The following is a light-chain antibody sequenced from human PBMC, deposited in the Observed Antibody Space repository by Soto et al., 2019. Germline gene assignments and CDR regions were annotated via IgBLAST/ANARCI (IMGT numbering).Light chain of an antibody. J-gene: IGLJ2*01. CDR2: DNN. V-gene: IGLV1-51*01. CDR1: NSNIGNNY. Sequence: QSVLTQPPSVSAAPGQKVTISCSGSNSNIGNNYVSWYQQFPGTAPKLLIYDNNKRPSGIPDRFSGSKSGTSATLGITGLQTGDEADYYCGTWDTSLSAGVFGGGTKLIVL. CDR3: GTWDTSLSAGV.